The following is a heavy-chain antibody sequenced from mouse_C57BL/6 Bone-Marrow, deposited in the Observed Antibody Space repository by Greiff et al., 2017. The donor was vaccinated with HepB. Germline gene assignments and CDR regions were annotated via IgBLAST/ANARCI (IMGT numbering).Heavy chain of an antibody. CDR1: GYTFTSYW. V-gene: IGHV1-74*01. Sequence: QVQLKQPGAELVKPGASVKVSCKASGYTFTSYWMHWVKQRPGQGLEWIGRIHPSDSDTNYNQKFKGKATLTVDKSSSTAYMQLSSLTSEDSAVYYCAIRDYYGSSRYFDVWGTGTTVTVSS. J-gene: IGHJ1*03. CDR2: IHPSDSDT. CDR3: AIRDYYGSSRYFDV. D-gene: IGHD1-1*01.